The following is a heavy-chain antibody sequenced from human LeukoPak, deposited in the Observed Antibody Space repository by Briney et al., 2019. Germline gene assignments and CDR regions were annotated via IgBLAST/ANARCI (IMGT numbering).Heavy chain of an antibody. V-gene: IGHV1-2*02. D-gene: IGHD1-26*01. CDR2: INPNSGGT. CDR1: GYTFTGYY. J-gene: IGHJ4*02. Sequence: VASVKVSCKASGYTFTGYYMHWVRQAPGQGLEWMGWINPNSGGTNYAQKFQGRVTMTRDTSISTAYMELSRLRSDDTAVYYCARGFIVGATTFIDWGQGTLVTVSS. CDR3: ARGFIVGATTFID.